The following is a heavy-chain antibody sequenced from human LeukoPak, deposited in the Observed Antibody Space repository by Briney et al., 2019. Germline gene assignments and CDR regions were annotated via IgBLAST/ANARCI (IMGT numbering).Heavy chain of an antibody. CDR2: INAGNGNT. D-gene: IGHD6-13*01. CDR1: GYTFTSYA. CDR3: ATRPGIAARMEFGMEFDP. J-gene: IGHJ5*02. V-gene: IGHV1-3*01. Sequence: ASVKVSCKASGYTFTSYAMHWVRQAPGQRLEWMGWINAGNGNTKYSQKFQGRVTITRDTSASTAYMELSSLRSEDTAVYYCATRPGIAARMEFGMEFDPWGQGTLVTVSS.